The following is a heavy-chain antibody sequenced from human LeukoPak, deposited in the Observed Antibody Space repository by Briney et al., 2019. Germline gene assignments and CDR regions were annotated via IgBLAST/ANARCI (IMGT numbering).Heavy chain of an antibody. V-gene: IGHV3-23*01. J-gene: IGHJ3*02. CDR1: GFTFSSYA. D-gene: IGHD3-22*01. CDR3: AKEAPFGNYYDSSGGAFDI. Sequence: GGSLRLSCAASGFTFSSYAMSWVRQAPGKGLEWVSVITGSGSSTYYADFVKGRFTISRDNSKNTLYLQMNSLRAEDTAVYYCAKEAPFGNYYDSSGGAFDIWGQGTMVTVSS. CDR2: ITGSGSST.